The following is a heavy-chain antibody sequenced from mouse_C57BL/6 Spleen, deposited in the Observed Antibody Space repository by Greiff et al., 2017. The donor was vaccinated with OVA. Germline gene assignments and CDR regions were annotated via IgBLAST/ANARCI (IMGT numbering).Heavy chain of an antibody. D-gene: IGHD2-5*01. J-gene: IGHJ2*01. CDR3: ARGTVYSRGCFDY. CDR1: GYAFSSYW. Sequence: QVQLQQSGAELVKPGASVKISCKASGYAFSSYWMNWVKQRPGKGLEWIGQIYPGDGDTNYNGKFKGKATLTADKSSSTAYMQLSSLTSEDSAVYFCARGTVYSRGCFDYWGQGTTLTVSS. CDR2: IYPGDGDT. V-gene: IGHV1-80*01.